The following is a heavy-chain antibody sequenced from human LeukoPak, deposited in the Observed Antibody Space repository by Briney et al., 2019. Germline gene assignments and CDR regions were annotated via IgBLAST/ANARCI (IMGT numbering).Heavy chain of an antibody. J-gene: IGHJ5*02. CDR2: INPKDDGT. V-gene: IGHV1-2*02. CDR1: GYTLIDYY. D-gene: IGHD4-11*01. Sequence: ASVKVSCKASGYTLIDYYMHWVRQAPGQGLEWMGYINPKDDGTKYAQRFQDRVTMTRDTSINTAYMELSSLRSDDTAVYYCARDRPHQQLMPWGQGTLVTVSS. CDR3: ARDRPHQQLMP.